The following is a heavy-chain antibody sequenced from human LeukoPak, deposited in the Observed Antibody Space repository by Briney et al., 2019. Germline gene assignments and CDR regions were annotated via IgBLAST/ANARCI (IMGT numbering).Heavy chain of an antibody. CDR2: ISSSSSTI. J-gene: IGHJ5*02. V-gene: IGHV3-48*02. CDR3: ARGRWHGDPREYYNWFDP. Sequence: QPGGSLRLSCAASGFTFSSYGMHWVRQAPGKGLEWVSYISSSSSTIYYADSVKGRFTISRDNAKNSLYLQMNSLRDEDTAVYYCARGRWHGDPREYYNWFDPWGQGTLVTVSS. CDR1: GFTFSSYG. D-gene: IGHD4-17*01.